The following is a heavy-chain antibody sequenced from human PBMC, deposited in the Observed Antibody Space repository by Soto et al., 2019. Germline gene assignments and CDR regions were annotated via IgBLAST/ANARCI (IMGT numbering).Heavy chain of an antibody. D-gene: IGHD2-8*01. V-gene: IGHV1-18*01. CDR3: ARPICTNGVCYIYGDYTFDP. J-gene: IGHJ5*02. CDR2: ISAYNGNT. Sequence: ASVKVSCKASGYTFTSYGISWVLQAPGQGLDWMGWISAYNGNTNYAQKLQGRVTMTTDTSTSTAYMELRSLRSDDTAVYYCARPICTNGVCYIYGDYTFDPWGQGTLVTVSS. CDR1: GYTFTSYG.